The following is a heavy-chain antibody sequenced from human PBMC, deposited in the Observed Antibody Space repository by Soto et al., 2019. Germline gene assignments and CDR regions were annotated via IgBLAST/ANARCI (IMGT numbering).Heavy chain of an antibody. CDR1: GYTFTSYG. V-gene: IGHV1-18*01. CDR3: ARDSLPYYDFWSGWVSYYYYGMDV. J-gene: IGHJ6*02. D-gene: IGHD3-3*01. CDR2: ISAYNGNT. Sequence: QVQLVQSGAEVKKPGASVKVSCKASGYTFTSYGISWVRQAPGQGLEWMGWISAYNGNTNYAQKHQGRVTMTPATPTSAAYMEMQGLSSDGTAVYYCARDSLPYYDFWSGWVSYYYYGMDVWGQGTTVTVSS.